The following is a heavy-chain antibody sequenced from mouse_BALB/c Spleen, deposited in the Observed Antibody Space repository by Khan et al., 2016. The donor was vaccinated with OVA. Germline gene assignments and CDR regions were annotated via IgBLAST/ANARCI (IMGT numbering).Heavy chain of an antibody. D-gene: IGHD1-1*01. Sequence: VQLQQSGAELVKAGASVKMSCKASGYTFTSSGMHWVRQRLGQGLEWFAETNPTNGRTSYNEKLKSKATLTVDKASSTAYMLLSGPTFEDSAVYYCARIKKIVATYFDYWGQGTTLTVSS. V-gene: IGHV1S81*02. CDR3: ARIKKIVATYFDY. CDR2: TNPTNGRT. CDR1: GYTFTSSG. J-gene: IGHJ2*01.